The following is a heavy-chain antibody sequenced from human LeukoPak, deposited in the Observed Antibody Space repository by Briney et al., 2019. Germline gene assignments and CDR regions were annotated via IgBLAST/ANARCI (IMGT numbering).Heavy chain of an antibody. V-gene: IGHV4-34*01. Sequence: SETLSLTCTVSGGPISSYYWSWIRQVPGKGLEWIGEINHSASARYSRSLKSRVTMSVDTSKNQFSLKLTSVTAADTAIYYCAREIIWGTYRRLYYFDSWGQGTLVTVSS. CDR3: AREIIWGTYRRLYYFDS. J-gene: IGHJ4*02. CDR2: INHSASA. D-gene: IGHD3-16*02. CDR1: GGPISSYY.